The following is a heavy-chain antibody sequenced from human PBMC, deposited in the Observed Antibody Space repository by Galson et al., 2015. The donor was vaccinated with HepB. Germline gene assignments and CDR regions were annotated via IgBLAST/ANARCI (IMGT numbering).Heavy chain of an antibody. Sequence: SLRLSCADPDFILSNHWMSWVRQAPGKGLEWVANIKQDGREETYVESVKCRFSISRDNAKNSRYLQMSSLRAEDTAVYYCVRTVHYDKTGYYRPFDCWGQGTLVTVSS. V-gene: IGHV3-7*03. J-gene: IGHJ4*02. CDR1: DFILSNHW. CDR3: VRTVHYDKTGYYRPFDC. D-gene: IGHD3-22*01. CDR2: IKQDGREE.